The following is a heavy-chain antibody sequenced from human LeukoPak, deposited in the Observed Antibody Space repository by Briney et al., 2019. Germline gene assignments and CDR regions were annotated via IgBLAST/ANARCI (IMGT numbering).Heavy chain of an antibody. CDR2: VDPEDGET. D-gene: IGHD3-16*01. J-gene: IGHJ5*02. V-gene: IGHV1-69-2*01. CDR1: GYTFTDYY. Sequence: ASVKISRKVPGYTFTDYYMHWVQQAPGKGLEWMGLVDPEDGETIYAEKFQGRVTITADTSTDTDSMELSSLRSEDTSAYYCATEGAYNWFDPWGQGTLVTVSS. CDR3: ATEGAYNWFDP.